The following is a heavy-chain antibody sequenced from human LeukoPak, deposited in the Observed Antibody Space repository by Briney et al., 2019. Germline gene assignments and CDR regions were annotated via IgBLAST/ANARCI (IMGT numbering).Heavy chain of an antibody. J-gene: IGHJ4*02. V-gene: IGHV3-23*01. Sequence: PGGSLRLSCAASGFTFSSYAMSWVRQAPGKGLEWVSAISGSGGSTYYADSVKGRFTISRDNSKNTLYLQMNSLRAEDTAVYYCAKDQRRYYYYDSSGYPLYYFDYWGQGTLVTVSS. CDR2: ISGSGGST. CDR3: AKDQRRYYYYDSSGYPLYYFDY. CDR1: GFTFSSYA. D-gene: IGHD3-22*01.